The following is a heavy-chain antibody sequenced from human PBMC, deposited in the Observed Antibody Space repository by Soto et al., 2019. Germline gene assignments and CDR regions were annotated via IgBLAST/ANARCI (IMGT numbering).Heavy chain of an antibody. CDR3: ARFAYYYDSSGYYVFDY. V-gene: IGHV5-51*01. Sequence: PGESLKISCKGSGYSFTSYWIGWVRQIPGKGLEWMGIIYPGDSDTRYSPSFQGQVTISADKSISTAYLQWSSLKASDTAMYYCARFAYYYDSSGYYVFDYWGQGTLVTVSS. D-gene: IGHD3-22*01. J-gene: IGHJ4*02. CDR2: IYPGDSDT. CDR1: GYSFTSYW.